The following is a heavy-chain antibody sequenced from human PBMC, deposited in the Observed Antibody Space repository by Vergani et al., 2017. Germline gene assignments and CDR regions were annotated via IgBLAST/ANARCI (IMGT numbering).Heavy chain of an antibody. CDR3: ARARGLLFGGLFHFDY. CDR2: ISSSGSTI. V-gene: IGHV3-11*01. D-gene: IGHD3-10*02. CDR1: GFTFSDYY. J-gene: IGHJ4*02. Sequence: VQLLESGGGLVQPGGSLRLSCAASGFTFSDYYMSWIRQAPGRGLEWVSYISSSGSTIYYADYVKGLFTISRANAKNSLYLQMNSLRAEDTAVYYCARARGLLFGGLFHFDYWGQGTLVTVSS.